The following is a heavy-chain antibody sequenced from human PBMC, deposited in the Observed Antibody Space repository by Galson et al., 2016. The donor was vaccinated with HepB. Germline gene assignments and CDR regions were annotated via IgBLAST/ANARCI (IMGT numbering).Heavy chain of an antibody. J-gene: IGHJ6*02. D-gene: IGHD2-2*01. Sequence: SVKVSCKASGYTFASYGISWVRQAPGQGLEWMGWISAYSGDTNYAQKLQGRVTMSTDTSTSTAYMELRSLTSDDTAVYYCARDRTYDFYYYGLDVWGQGTTVTVSS. V-gene: IGHV1-18*04. CDR3: ARDRTYDFYYYGLDV. CDR1: GYTFASYG. CDR2: ISAYSGDT.